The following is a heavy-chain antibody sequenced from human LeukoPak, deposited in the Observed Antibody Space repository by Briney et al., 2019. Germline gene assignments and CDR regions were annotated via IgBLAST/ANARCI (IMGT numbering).Heavy chain of an antibody. J-gene: IGHJ6*03. CDR3: ARDRGAVTTGYYFYYMDV. V-gene: IGHV3-53*01. CDR2: IYSGATT. CDR1: GLTVNHNY. Sequence: GGSLRLSCAASGLTVNHNYMSWVRQAPGQGLVWVSVIYSGATTYYADYVKGRFTISRENSKNTLYLQMNSLRAEDTAVYYCARDRGAVTTGYYFYYMDVWGKGTTVAVSS. D-gene: IGHD3-16*01.